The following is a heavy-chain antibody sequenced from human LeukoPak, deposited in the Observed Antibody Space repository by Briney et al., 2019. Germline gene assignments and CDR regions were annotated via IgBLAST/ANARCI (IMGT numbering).Heavy chain of an antibody. CDR1: GGSISSSSYY. Sequence: SETLSLTCTVSGGSISSSSYYWGWIRQPPGKGLEWIGSIYYSGSTYYNPSLKSRVTISVDTSKNQFSLKLSSVTAADTAVYYCARQVSTWFDPWGQGTLVTVPS. CDR2: IYYSGST. V-gene: IGHV4-39*01. J-gene: IGHJ5*02. D-gene: IGHD5/OR15-5a*01. CDR3: ARQVSTWFDP.